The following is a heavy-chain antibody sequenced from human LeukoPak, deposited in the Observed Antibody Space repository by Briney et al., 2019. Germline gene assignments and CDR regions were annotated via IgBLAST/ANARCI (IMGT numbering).Heavy chain of an antibody. CDR3: ARGLGLVTYPTPFDY. J-gene: IGHJ4*02. CDR1: GFTFSSYS. CDR2: ISSSGSTI. D-gene: IGHD3/OR15-3a*01. V-gene: IGHV3-48*04. Sequence: PGGSLRLSCAASGFTFSSYSMNWVRQAPGKGLEWVSYISSSGSTIYYADSVKGRFTISRDNAKNSLYLQMSSLRAEDTAVYYCARGLGLVTYPTPFDYWGQGTLVTVSS.